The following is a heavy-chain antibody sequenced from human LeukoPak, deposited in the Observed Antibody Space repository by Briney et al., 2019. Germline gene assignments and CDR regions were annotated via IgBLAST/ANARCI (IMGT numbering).Heavy chain of an antibody. CDR2: IKQDGSKK. D-gene: IGHD5-24*01. J-gene: IGHJ4*02. V-gene: IGHV3-7*04. CDR3: TRVGYIDEGIDY. Sequence: GGSLRLSCAASGFTFSTYWMHWVRQAPGKGLEWVANIKQDGSKKSYVDSVKGRFTISRDNAKNSLYLQMNSLRAEDTAIYYCTRVGYIDEGIDYWGQGTLVTVSS. CDR1: GFTFSTYW.